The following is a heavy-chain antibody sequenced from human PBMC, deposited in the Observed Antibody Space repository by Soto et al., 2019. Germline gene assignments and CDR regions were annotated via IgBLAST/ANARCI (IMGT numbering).Heavy chain of an antibody. V-gene: IGHV3-23*01. CDR1: GFTFSNYA. J-gene: IGHJ4*02. CDR3: ARWGGYSSGWPFDY. D-gene: IGHD6-19*01. Sequence: PGGSLRLSCAASGFTFSNYAMHWVRQAPGKGLEWVSTIKDGGESTFYLDSVRGRFTISRDNSKDTLYLQMTSLRAEDTAVYYCARWGGYSSGWPFDYWGQGTLVTVSS. CDR2: IKDGGEST.